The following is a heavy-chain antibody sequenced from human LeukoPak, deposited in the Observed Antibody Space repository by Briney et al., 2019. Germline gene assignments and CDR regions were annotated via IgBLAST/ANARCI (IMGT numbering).Heavy chain of an antibody. Sequence: GSLRLSCAASEFTFTNYAMNWVRQAPGGGLEWISYISSSGGTISYADSVKGRFTISRDIAKNSLYLQMNSLRAEDTAVYYCARLRADSSGSYYFDYWGQGTLVTVSS. J-gene: IGHJ4*02. CDR2: ISSSGGTI. CDR3: ARLRADSSGSYYFDY. CDR1: EFTFTNYA. D-gene: IGHD3-22*01. V-gene: IGHV3-48*04.